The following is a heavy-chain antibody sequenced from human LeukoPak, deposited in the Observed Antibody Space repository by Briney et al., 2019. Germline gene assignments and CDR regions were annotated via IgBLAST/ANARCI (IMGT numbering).Heavy chain of an antibody. V-gene: IGHV3-30*04. CDR2: ISHAGNNK. D-gene: IGHD3/OR15-3a*01. CDR1: GFTFSSYA. CDR3: ARVAPWTDYDFDI. Sequence: TGRSLRLSCAASGFTFSSYAMHWVRQAPGKGLEWVAVISHAGNNKYYADSVMGRFTISRDNSKNTLYLQMNSRSAEDTAVYYSARVAPWTDYDFDIWGQGRMVTVSS. J-gene: IGHJ3*02.